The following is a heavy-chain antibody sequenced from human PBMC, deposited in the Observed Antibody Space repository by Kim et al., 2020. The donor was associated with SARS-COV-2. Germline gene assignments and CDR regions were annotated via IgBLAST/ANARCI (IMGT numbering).Heavy chain of an antibody. D-gene: IGHD3-10*01. CDR2: IYYSGST. J-gene: IGHJ6*02. V-gene: IGHV4-59*01. Sequence: SETLSLTCTVSGGSISSYYWSWIRQPPGKGLEWIGYIYYSGSTNYNPSLKSRVTISVDTSKNQFSLKLSSVTAAVTAVYYCARLPVLYGSGSYYSYYYYGMDVWGQGTTVTVSS. CDR3: ARLPVLYGSGSYYSYYYYGMDV. CDR1: GGSISSYY.